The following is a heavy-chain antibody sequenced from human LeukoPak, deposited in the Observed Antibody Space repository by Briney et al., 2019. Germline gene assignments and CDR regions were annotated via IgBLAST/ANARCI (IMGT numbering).Heavy chain of an antibody. V-gene: IGHV4-30-4*01. CDR1: GGSISSGDYY. D-gene: IGHD3-22*01. Sequence: SETLSLTCTVSGGSISSGDYYWSWIRQPPGKGLEWIGYIYYSGSTYYNPSLKSRVTISVDTSKNQFSLKLSSVTAADTAVYYWARAPIDRSGYRFDPLGQGTLVTVSS. J-gene: IGHJ5*02. CDR3: ARAPIDRSGYRFDP. CDR2: IYYSGST.